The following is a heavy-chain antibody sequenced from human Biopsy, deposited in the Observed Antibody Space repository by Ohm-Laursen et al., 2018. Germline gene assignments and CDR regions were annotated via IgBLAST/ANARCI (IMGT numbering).Heavy chain of an antibody. D-gene: IGHD6-19*01. CDR3: ARGMRSSGWPYFDS. Sequence: TLSLTWTVSGDSVSSGSFYWTWIRQPPGQGLEYIGYIYDRGSTANYNPALESRVTMSVDMPKNQFSLELSSVTAADTAIYYCARGMRSSGWPYFDSWGQGTLVTVSS. V-gene: IGHV4-61*01. CDR1: GDSVSSGSFY. J-gene: IGHJ4*02. CDR2: IYDRGSTA.